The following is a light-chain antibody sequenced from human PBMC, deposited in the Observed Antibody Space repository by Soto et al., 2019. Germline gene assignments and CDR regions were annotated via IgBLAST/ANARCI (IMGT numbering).Light chain of an antibody. CDR2: SAS. Sequence: DIQMTQSPSSLSASVGDRVTITCRASQGISNFLAWYQQKAGTVPKLLIYSASTLQSGVPSRFSSSGSRTGFTLTVINLQPEDVATYYCQKYDSVPVTFGQGTRLEIK. CDR1: QGISNF. J-gene: IGKJ5*01. CDR3: QKYDSVPVT. V-gene: IGKV1-27*01.